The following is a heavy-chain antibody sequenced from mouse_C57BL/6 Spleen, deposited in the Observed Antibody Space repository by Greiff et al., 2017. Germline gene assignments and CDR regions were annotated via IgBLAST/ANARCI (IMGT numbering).Heavy chain of an antibody. D-gene: IGHD1-1*01. CDR2: ISSGGDYI. Sequence: EVKLMESGEGLVKPGGSLKLSCAASGFTFSSYAMSWVRQTPEKRLEWVAYISSGGDYIYYADTVKGRFTISRDNARNTLYLQMSSLKSEDTAMDYCTRNYYGSSYGWFAYWGQGTLVTVSA. CDR3: TRNYYGSSYGWFAY. J-gene: IGHJ3*01. CDR1: GFTFSSYA. V-gene: IGHV5-9-1*02.